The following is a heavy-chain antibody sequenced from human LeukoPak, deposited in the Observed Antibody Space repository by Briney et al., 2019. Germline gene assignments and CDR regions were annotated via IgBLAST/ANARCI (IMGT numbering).Heavy chain of an antibody. CDR2: IYSGGST. CDR3: ARVGSSWPHYYFDS. D-gene: IGHD6-13*01. V-gene: IGHV3-53*01. CDR1: GFTVSSNY. Sequence: GGSLRLSCAASGFTVSSNYMSWVCQAPGKGLEWVSVIYSGGSTYYADSVKGRFTISRDNSKNTLYLQMNSLRAEDTAVYYCARVGSSWPHYYFDSWGRGTLVTVSS. J-gene: IGHJ4*02.